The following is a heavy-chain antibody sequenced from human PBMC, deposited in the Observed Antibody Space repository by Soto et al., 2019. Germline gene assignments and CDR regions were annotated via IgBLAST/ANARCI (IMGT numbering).Heavy chain of an antibody. CDR2: INAGNGNT. V-gene: IGHV1-3*01. D-gene: IGHD2-15*01. J-gene: IGHJ6*03. CDR1: GYTFTSYA. CDR3: ARAHRVAAEGYMDV. Sequence: QVQLVQSGAEVKKPGASVKVSCKASGYTFTSYAMHWVRQAPGQRLEWMGWINAGNGNTKYSQKSQGRVTITRDTSASTAYMELSSLRSEDTAVYYCARAHRVAAEGYMDVWGKGTTVTVSS.